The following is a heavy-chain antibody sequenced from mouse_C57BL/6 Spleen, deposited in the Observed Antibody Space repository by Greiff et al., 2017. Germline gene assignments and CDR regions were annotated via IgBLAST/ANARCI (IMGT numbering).Heavy chain of an antibody. CDR3: TGDGDYSNSTWFAY. D-gene: IGHD2-5*01. V-gene: IGHV6-3*01. CDR1: GFTFSNYW. CDR2: IRLKSDNYAT. J-gene: IGHJ3*01. Sequence: EVKLEESGGGLVQPGGSMKLSCVASGFTFSNYWMNWVRQSPEKGLEWVAQIRLKSDNYATPYAESVKGRFTISRDDSKSSVYLQMNNLRAEDTGIYYGTGDGDYSNSTWFAYWGQGTLVTVSA.